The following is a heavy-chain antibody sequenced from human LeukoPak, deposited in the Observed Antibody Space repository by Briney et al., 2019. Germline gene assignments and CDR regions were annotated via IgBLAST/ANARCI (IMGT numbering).Heavy chain of an antibody. J-gene: IGHJ4*02. D-gene: IGHD3-22*01. V-gene: IGHV4-34*01. Sequence: SDTQSPTCGVFGGSFSGFYWSSIRQPPGKGLVWIGEINHSGSNNFNTLLKSRVTISVDTSKNQFSLKLSSVPAADTPVYYGARAADYYDSSGYYPLDYWGQGTLVTVSS. CDR2: INHSGSN. CDR3: ARAADYYDSSGYYPLDY. CDR1: GGSFSGFY.